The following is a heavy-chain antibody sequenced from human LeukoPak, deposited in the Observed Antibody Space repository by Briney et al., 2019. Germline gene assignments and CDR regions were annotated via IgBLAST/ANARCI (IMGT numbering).Heavy chain of an antibody. CDR3: AKGAHSSGWLSHDY. J-gene: IGHJ4*02. CDR2: ISGSGGST. CDR1: GFTFSSYG. Sequence: PGGTLRLSCAASGFTFSSYGMSWVRQAPGKGLEWVSAISGSGGSTYYADSVKGRFTISRDNSKNTLYLQMNSLRAEDTAVYYCAKGAHSSGWLSHDYWGQGTLVTVSS. V-gene: IGHV3-23*01. D-gene: IGHD6-19*01.